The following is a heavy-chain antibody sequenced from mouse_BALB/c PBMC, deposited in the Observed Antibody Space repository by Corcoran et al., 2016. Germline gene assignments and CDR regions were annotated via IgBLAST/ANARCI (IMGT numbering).Heavy chain of an antibody. V-gene: IGHV9-1*02. J-gene: IGHJ3*01. D-gene: IGHD2-3*01. Sequence: QIQLVQSGPELKKPGETVKISCKASGYTFTNYGMYWVKQAPGKGLKWMGWINTYTGEPTYADDFKGRFAFSLETSASTAYLQINNLKNEDMATYFCARDDGYYVPAWFAYWGQGTLGTVSA. CDR1: GYTFTNYG. CDR3: ARDDGYYVPAWFAY. CDR2: INTYTGEP.